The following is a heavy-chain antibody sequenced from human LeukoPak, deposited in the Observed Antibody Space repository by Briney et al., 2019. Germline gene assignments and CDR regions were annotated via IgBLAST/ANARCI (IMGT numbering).Heavy chain of an antibody. J-gene: IGHJ3*02. CDR1: GGTFSSYA. Sequence: GASVKVSCKASGGTFSSYAISWVRQAPGQGLEWMGGIIPIFGTANYAQKFQGRVTITADESTSTAYMELSSLRSEDTAVYYCADLQIKQNTPHAFDIWGQGTMVTVSS. D-gene: IGHD1/OR15-1a*01. CDR2: IIPIFGTA. V-gene: IGHV1-69*01. CDR3: ADLQIKQNTPHAFDI.